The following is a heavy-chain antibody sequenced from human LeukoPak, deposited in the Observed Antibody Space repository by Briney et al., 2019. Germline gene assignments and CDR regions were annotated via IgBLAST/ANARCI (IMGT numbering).Heavy chain of an antibody. D-gene: IGHD6-13*01. CDR1: GFTFSSYW. J-gene: IGHJ6*02. Sequence: GGSLRLSCAASGFTFSSYWMSWVRQPPGKGLEWVANIKQDGSEKYYVDSVKGRFIISRDNAKNSLYLQMNSLRAEDTAVYYCARDLTAAGTDFHYSYGMDVWGQGTTVTVSS. CDR3: ARDLTAAGTDFHYSYGMDV. CDR2: IKQDGSEK. V-gene: IGHV3-7*01.